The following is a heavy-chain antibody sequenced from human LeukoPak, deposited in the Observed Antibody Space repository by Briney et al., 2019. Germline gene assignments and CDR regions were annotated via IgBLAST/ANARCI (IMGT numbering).Heavy chain of an antibody. J-gene: IGHJ1*01. CDR2: ISYDGSNK. D-gene: IGHD5-24*01. CDR3: AKVGAQTRWLQSQNPWFQH. V-gene: IGHV3-30*18. Sequence: PGGSLRLSCAASGFTFSSYGMHWVRQAPGKGLEWVAVISYDGSNKYYADSVKGRFTISRDNSKNTLYLQMNSLRAEDTAVYYCAKVGAQTRWLQSQNPWFQHWGQGTLVTVSS. CDR1: GFTFSSYG.